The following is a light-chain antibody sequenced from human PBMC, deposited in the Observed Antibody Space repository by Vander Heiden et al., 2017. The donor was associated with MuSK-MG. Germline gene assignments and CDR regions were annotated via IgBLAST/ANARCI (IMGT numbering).Light chain of an antibody. Sequence: QSVLTPRPSASGTPGQWVTIPCSGSSSNIGSNSVYWYQQHPGTAPKLLIYRNHQRPSGVPDRFSGSKSGTSASLAISGLRSEDEADYYCAAWDDSLSGVVFGGGTKLTVL. V-gene: IGLV1-47*01. CDR1: SSNIGSNS. J-gene: IGLJ2*01. CDR3: AAWDDSLSGVV. CDR2: RNH.